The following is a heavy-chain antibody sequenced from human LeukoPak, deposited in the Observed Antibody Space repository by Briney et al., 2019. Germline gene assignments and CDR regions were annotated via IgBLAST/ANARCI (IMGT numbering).Heavy chain of an antibody. CDR2: INPNSGGT. CDR1: GYTFTGYY. Sequence: ASVKVSCKASGYTFTGYYMHWVRQAPGQGLECMGWINPNSGGTNYAQKFQGRVTMTRDTSISTAYMELSRLRSDDTAVYYCARKPHYYGSGSGDYWGQGTLVTVSS. D-gene: IGHD3-10*01. CDR3: ARKPHYYGSGSGDY. J-gene: IGHJ4*02. V-gene: IGHV1-2*02.